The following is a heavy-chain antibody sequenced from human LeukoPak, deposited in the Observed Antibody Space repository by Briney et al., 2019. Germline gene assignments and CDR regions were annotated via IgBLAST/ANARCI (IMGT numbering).Heavy chain of an antibody. CDR2: ISAYNGNT. V-gene: IGHV1-18*01. J-gene: IGHJ5*02. CDR1: GYTLTSYG. D-gene: IGHD1-20*01. CDR3: ARDLVAITGIGNWFDP. Sequence: ASVKVSCKASGYTLTSYGISWVRQAPGQGLEWMGWISAYNGNTNYAQKLQGRVTMTTDTSTSTAYMELRSLRSDDTAVYYCARDLVAITGIGNWFDPWGQGTLVTVSS.